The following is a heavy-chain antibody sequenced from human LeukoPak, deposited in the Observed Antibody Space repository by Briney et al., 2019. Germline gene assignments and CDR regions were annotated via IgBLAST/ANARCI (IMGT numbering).Heavy chain of an antibody. CDR1: GYTFTSYA. Sequence: SVKVSCKASGYTFTSYAISWVRQAPGQGLEWMGGIIPIFGTANYAQKFQGRVTITADESTSTAYMELSSLRSEDTAVYYCAREGNYGDYGAFDIWGQGTMGTVSA. CDR3: AREGNYGDYGAFDI. V-gene: IGHV1-69*13. J-gene: IGHJ3*02. D-gene: IGHD4-17*01. CDR2: IIPIFGTA.